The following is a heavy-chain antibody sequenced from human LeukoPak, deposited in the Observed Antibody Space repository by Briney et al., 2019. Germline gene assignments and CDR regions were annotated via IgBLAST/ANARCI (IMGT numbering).Heavy chain of an antibody. CDR1: GFTFSSYW. Sequence: RGSLRLSCAAPGFTFSSYWMHWVRQAPGKGRVWVSLINSDGSTTSYADSVKGRFTISRDNAKNPLYLQMNSLRVEDTAVYYCARSALDYWGQGTLVTVSS. CDR2: INSDGSTT. J-gene: IGHJ4*02. CDR3: ARSALDY. V-gene: IGHV3-74*01. D-gene: IGHD3-3*02.